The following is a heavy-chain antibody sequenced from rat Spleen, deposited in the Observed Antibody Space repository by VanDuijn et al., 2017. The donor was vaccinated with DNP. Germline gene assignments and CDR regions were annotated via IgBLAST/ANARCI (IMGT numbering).Heavy chain of an antibody. CDR1: GFSFSYYY. Sequence: EVQLVESGGGLVQPGRSLKLSCAASGFSFSYYYMAWVRQAPTKGLEWVAYIGSDGYAPYYGDSVKGRFAISRDNVKSSLYLQMNSLKSEDTATYYCARAVNYGGSPYWFDYWGQGVMVTVSS. CDR3: ARAVNYGGSPYWFDY. D-gene: IGHD1-11*01. CDR2: IGSDGYAP. V-gene: IGHV5-20*01. J-gene: IGHJ2*01.